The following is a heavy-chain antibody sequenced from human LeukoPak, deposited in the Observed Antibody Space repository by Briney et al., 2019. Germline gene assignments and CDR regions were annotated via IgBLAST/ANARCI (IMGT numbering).Heavy chain of an antibody. J-gene: IGHJ6*03. CDR2: IYYSGST. V-gene: IGHV4-31*03. CDR3: ARVRYCSGGSCYSPYYYYYMDV. Sequence: SQTLSLTCTVSGGSISSGGYYWSWIRQHPGKGLEWIGYIYYSGSTYYNPSPKSRVTISVDTSKNQFSLKLSSATAADTAVYYCARVRYCSGGSCYSPYYYYYMDVWGKGTTVTVSS. D-gene: IGHD2-15*01. CDR1: GGSISSGGYY.